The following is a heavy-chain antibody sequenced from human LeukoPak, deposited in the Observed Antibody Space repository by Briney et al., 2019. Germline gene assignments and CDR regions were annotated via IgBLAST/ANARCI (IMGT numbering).Heavy chain of an antibody. Sequence: PGGSLRLSCAASGFRFDDYAMHWVRQAPGKGLEWVSGISWNSGSMDYADSVRGRSTISRDNAKNSLYLQMNSLRPEDMALYYCAKAIHSSSTSGVFNMWGQGTMVTVSS. V-gene: IGHV3-9*03. CDR3: AKAIHSSSTSGVFNM. D-gene: IGHD6-6*01. CDR2: ISWNSGSM. CDR1: GFRFDDYA. J-gene: IGHJ3*02.